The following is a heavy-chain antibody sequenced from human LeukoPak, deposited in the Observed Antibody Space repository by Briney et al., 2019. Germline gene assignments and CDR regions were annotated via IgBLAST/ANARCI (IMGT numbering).Heavy chain of an antibody. D-gene: IGHD2-2*01. CDR3: AKSQRNDQQVVQRIDY. CDR1: GFTFSSYA. J-gene: IGHJ4*02. V-gene: IGHV3-23*01. Sequence: GGSLRLSCAASGFTFSSYAMHWVRQAPGKGLEWVSSISGSGDTTYYTGSVKGRFTISRDNSKNALYLQMSSLRAEDTAVYYCAKSQRNDQQVVQRIDYWGQGTLVTVSS. CDR2: ISGSGDTT.